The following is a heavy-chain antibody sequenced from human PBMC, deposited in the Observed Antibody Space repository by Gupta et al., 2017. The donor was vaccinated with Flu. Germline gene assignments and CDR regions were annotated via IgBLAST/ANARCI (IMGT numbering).Heavy chain of an antibody. CDR1: GYIFTSYW. V-gene: IGHV5-10-1*01. D-gene: IGHD7-27*01. Sequence: DVQLVQSGEGVKKPGESLRISGKGSGYIFTSYWISWVRQMPGKGLAGMERINNADSSTIHSPSFQGHVTISADRSISTAALQWSRLMLSATAMYYCAIHAPSTGDTTPWGRGTLVTVPS. CDR3: AIHAPSTGDTTP. CDR2: INNADSST. J-gene: IGHJ5*02.